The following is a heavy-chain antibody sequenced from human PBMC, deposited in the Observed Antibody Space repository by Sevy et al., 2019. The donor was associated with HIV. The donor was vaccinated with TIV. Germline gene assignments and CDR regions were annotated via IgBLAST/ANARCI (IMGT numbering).Heavy chain of an antibody. D-gene: IGHD3-3*01. V-gene: IGHV3-7*01. CDR2: IKQDGSET. CDR3: ARDRLTIFGDQSFDY. J-gene: IGHJ4*02. Sequence: GGSLRLSCAASGFTFSSYWMSWVRQAPGKGLEWVANIKQDGSETYYVDSVKGRFTISRDKSKNSLYLQMNSLRAEDTAVYYCARDRLTIFGDQSFDYWSQGTLVTVSS. CDR1: GFTFSSYW.